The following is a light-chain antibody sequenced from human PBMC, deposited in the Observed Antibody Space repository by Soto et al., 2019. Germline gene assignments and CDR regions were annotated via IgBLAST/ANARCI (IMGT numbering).Light chain of an antibody. CDR1: QNVYINS. CDR3: QQYGGAPFT. J-gene: IGKJ3*01. CDR2: GPS. Sequence: EIVLTQSPRTLSLSPGESATLSCRASQNVYINSLAWFQQKPGQTPRLLIYGPSTRAAGVPDRFTGSGSGADFALTITSREPEDFAMYYCQQYGGAPFTFGPGTRV. V-gene: IGKV3-20*01.